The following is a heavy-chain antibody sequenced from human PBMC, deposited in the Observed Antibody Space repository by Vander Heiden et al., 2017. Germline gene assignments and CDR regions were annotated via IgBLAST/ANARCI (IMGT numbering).Heavy chain of an antibody. D-gene: IGHD4-4*01. CDR3: ARGPPFTVTTRYYYYYYGMDV. J-gene: IGHJ6*02. V-gene: IGHV1-2*02. Sequence: QVQLVQSGAEVKKPGASVKVSCKASGYTFTGYDMHWVRQAPGQGLEWSGWINRNSGGTNYAQKCQGRVTMTRDTSISTAYMELSRLRSDDTAVYYCARGPPFTVTTRYYYYYYGMDVWGQGTTVTVSS. CDR1: GYTFTGYD. CDR2: INRNSGGT.